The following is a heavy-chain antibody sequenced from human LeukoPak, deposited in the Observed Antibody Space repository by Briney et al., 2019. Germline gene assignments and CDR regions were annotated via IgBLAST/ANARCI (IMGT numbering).Heavy chain of an antibody. CDR3: ARGELVDY. D-gene: IGHD1-26*01. CDR1: GFTSSSYS. V-gene: IGHV3-21*01. J-gene: IGHJ4*02. Sequence: GSLRLSCAASGFTSSSYSMNWVRQAPGKRLEWVSSISSSGSYIYYADSVKGRFTISRDNAKNSLYLQMNSLRAEDTAVYFCARGELVDYWGQGTLVTVSS. CDR2: ISSSGSYI.